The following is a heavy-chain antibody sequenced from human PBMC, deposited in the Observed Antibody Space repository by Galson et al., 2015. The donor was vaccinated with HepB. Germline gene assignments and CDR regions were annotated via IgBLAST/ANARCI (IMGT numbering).Heavy chain of an antibody. V-gene: IGHV1-18*01. Sequence: SVKVSCKASGYTFTSYGITWVRQAPGQGLEWMGWISPYNGNTNYAQKLQGRVTMTTDTSTSTAYMDLRSLRSDDTAVYYCARTSNSLYDYWGQGTLVTVSS. D-gene: IGHD5-18*01. J-gene: IGHJ4*02. CDR2: ISPYNGNT. CDR1: GYTFTSYG. CDR3: ARTSNSLYDY.